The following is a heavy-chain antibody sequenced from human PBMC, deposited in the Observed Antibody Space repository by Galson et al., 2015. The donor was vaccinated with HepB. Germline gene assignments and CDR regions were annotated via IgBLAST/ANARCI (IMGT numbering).Heavy chain of an antibody. J-gene: IGHJ4*02. CDR2: FYYTGNT. Sequence: DTLSLTCTVSGGSISSSSYYWGWLRQPPGKGLEWIGSFYYTGNTHYNPSLKSRVTISVNTSKNQFSLKLSSVTAADTAVYYCAVGVLWFGEFKGQFDYWGQGTLVTVSS. CDR1: GGSISSSSYY. CDR3: AVGVLWFGEFKGQFDY. V-gene: IGHV4-39*07. D-gene: IGHD3-10*01.